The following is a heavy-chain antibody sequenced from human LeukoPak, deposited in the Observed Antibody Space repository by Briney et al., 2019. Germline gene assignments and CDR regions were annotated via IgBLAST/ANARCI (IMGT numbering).Heavy chain of an antibody. CDR3: AKERGYYGSGNYYKDY. D-gene: IGHD3-10*01. CDR1: GFTFSSYW. CDR2: IKQDGSEK. V-gene: IGHV3-7*03. J-gene: IGHJ4*02. Sequence: GGSLRLSCAASGFTFSSYWMSWVRQAPGKGLEWVANIKQDGSEKYYVDSVKGRFTISRDNSKNTLYLQMNILRAEDTAVYYCAKERGYYGSGNYYKDYWGQGTLVTVSS.